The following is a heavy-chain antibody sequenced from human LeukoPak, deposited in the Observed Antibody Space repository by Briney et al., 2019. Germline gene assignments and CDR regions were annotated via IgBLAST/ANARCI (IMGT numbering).Heavy chain of an antibody. CDR2: INPNSGGT. V-gene: IGHV1-2*02. CDR1: GYTFTGYY. D-gene: IGHD2-2*01. CDR3: ARAPAAAID. J-gene: IGHJ4*02. Sequence: ASVKVSCKASGYTFTGYYIHWVRQAPGQGLEWMGWINPNSGGTNYAQKFQGRVTMTRDTSISTAYMELSGLRSDDAAVYYCARAPAAAIDWGQGTLVTVSS.